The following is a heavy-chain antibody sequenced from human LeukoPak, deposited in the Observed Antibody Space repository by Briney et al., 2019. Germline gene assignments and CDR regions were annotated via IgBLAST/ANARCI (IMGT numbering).Heavy chain of an antibody. Sequence: SETLSLTCAVYGGSFNGYYWSWIRQPPGKGLEWIGRIYTSGSTNYNPSLKSRVTMSVDTSKNQFSLKLSSMTAADTAVYYCARSGFSGSYCFDSWGQGTLVTVSS. V-gene: IGHV4-59*10. CDR1: GGSFNGYY. J-gene: IGHJ4*02. CDR3: ARSGFSGSYCFDS. CDR2: IYTSGST. D-gene: IGHD3-10*01.